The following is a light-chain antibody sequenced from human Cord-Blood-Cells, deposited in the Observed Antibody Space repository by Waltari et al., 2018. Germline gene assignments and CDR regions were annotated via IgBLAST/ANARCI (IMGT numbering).Light chain of an antibody. CDR2: DVS. V-gene: IGLV2-11*01. Sequence: QSALTHPRAVPGSPGQSVTISCTGTSSDVGGYHYVPGYQPPPGKAPKLMIYDVSKRPSGVPDRFSGSKSGNTASLTISGLQAEDEADYYCCSYAGSYTYVFGTGTKVTVL. J-gene: IGLJ1*01. CDR3: CSYAGSYTYV. CDR1: SSDVGGYHY.